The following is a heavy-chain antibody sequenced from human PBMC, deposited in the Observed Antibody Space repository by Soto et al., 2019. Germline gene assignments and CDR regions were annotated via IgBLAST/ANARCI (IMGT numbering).Heavy chain of an antibody. J-gene: IGHJ5*02. D-gene: IGHD6-6*01. Sequence: PGESLKISCKGSGYSFTNYWIGWVRQMPGKGLEWMGIIYPGDSETKYSPSFQGQVTISVDKSTNTAYLQWSSLKASDTAMYYCARHSRSFGVRLHKWFDPWGQGTRVTVSS. V-gene: IGHV5-51*01. CDR1: GYSFTNYW. CDR3: ARHSRSFGVRLHKWFDP. CDR2: IYPGDSET.